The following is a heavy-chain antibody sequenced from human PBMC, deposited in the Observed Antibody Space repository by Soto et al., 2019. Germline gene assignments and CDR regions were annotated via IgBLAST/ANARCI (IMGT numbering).Heavy chain of an antibody. V-gene: IGHV6-1*01. Sequence: PSQTLSLTCAISGDSVSSNTASWNWIRQSPSRGLGWLGRTYFRSKWYNDYAVSVKSRIIINPDTSNNQFSLQLNSATPEDTAVYFCAKGDNLGPKTGYAFDPWGQGIMVTVSS. CDR1: GDSVSSNTAS. CDR2: TYFRSKWYN. CDR3: AKGDNLGPKTGYAFDP. J-gene: IGHJ5*02. D-gene: IGHD5-12*01.